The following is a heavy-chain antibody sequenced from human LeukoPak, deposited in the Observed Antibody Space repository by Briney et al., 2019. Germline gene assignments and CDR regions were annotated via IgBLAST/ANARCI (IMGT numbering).Heavy chain of an antibody. J-gene: IGHJ4*02. D-gene: IGHD1-1*01. CDR2: INQDESEK. CDR3: ARESRPEERLIDIDF. Sequence: GGSLRLSCAASGFTFSDYWMSWVRQAPGKGLEWVADINQDESEKNHVDSVRGRFTTSRDNAENSLYLQMNSLRAEDTAFYYCARESRPEERLIDIDFWGQGTLVTVSS. V-gene: IGHV3-7*01. CDR1: GFTFSDYW.